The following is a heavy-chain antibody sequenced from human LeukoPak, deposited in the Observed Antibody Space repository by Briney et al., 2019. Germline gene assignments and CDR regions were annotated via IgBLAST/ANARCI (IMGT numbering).Heavy chain of an antibody. V-gene: IGHV4-59*01. CDR3: ARLLPSAFYHGMDV. J-gene: IGHJ6*02. Sequence: PSETLSLTCTVSGDSTNNFHWSWIRQPPGKGLEWIGHIFHSGGSKYNPSLKSRATISTDMSKNVLSLELTSMTAADTAVYYCARLLPSAFYHGMDVWGQGTTVTVSS. CDR1: GDSTNNFH. D-gene: IGHD3-16*01. CDR2: IFHSGGS.